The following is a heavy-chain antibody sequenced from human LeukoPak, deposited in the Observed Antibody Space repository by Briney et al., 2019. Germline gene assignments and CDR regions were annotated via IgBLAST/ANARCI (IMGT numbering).Heavy chain of an antibody. V-gene: IGHV4-61*02. Sequence: RASETLSLTCTVSGGSISSGTYSWSWIRQPAGKGLEWIGRIYSSGSTNYNPSLKSRVTISVDTSRNQFSLKLTSVTAADTAVYYCARSFSTVTRDFDYWGQGTLVTVSS. D-gene: IGHD4-11*01. CDR2: IYSSGST. CDR3: ARSFSTVTRDFDY. J-gene: IGHJ4*02. CDR1: GGSISSGTYS.